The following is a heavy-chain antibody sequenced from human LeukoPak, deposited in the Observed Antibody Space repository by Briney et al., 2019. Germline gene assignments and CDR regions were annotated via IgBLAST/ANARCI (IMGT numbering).Heavy chain of an antibody. D-gene: IGHD6-19*01. Sequence: SETLSLTCAVYGGSFSGYYWSWIRQPPGKGLEWIGEINHSGSTNYNPSLKSRVSTSVDTSKNQFSLKLSSVTAADTAVYYCARGGAVAGTERISFDPWGQGTLVTVSS. V-gene: IGHV4-34*01. CDR1: GGSFSGYY. CDR2: INHSGST. CDR3: ARGGAVAGTERISFDP. J-gene: IGHJ5*02.